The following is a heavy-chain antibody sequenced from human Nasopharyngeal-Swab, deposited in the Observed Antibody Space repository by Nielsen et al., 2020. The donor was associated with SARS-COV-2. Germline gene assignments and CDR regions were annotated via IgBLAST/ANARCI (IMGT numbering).Heavy chain of an antibody. Sequence: GESLKISCAASGFTFNTYAISWVRQATGKGLEWVSAIGTAGDTYYPGSVKGRFTISRENAKNSLYLQMNSLRAGDTAVYYCAREEVTTGAFDIWGQGTMVTVSS. CDR1: GFTFNTYA. J-gene: IGHJ3*02. D-gene: IGHD4-17*01. CDR2: IGTAGDT. CDR3: AREEVTTGAFDI. V-gene: IGHV3-13*01.